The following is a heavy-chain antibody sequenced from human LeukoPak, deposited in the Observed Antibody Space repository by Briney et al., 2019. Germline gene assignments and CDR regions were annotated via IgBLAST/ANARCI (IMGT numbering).Heavy chain of an antibody. D-gene: IGHD2-15*01. CDR1: GGSISSYY. CDR3: ARAKGRYCSGGSCYSGYYYYGMDV. V-gene: IGHV4-59*01. Sequence: SETLSLTCTASGGSISSYYWSWIRQPPGKGLEWIGYIYYSGSTNYNPSLKSRVTISVDTSKNQFSLKLSSVTAADTAVYYCARAKGRYCSGGSCYSGYYYYGMDVWGQGTTVTVSS. J-gene: IGHJ6*02. CDR2: IYYSGST.